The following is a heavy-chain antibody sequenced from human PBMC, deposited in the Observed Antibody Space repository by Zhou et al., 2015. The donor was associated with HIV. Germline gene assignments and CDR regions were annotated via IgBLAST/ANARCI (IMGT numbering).Heavy chain of an antibody. CDR3: ARGYCSSTSNARSLYYYYYMDV. J-gene: IGHJ6*03. CDR1: GGTFSSYA. D-gene: IGHD2-2*01. CDR2: IIPIFGTA. V-gene: IGHV1-69*01. Sequence: QVQLVQSGAEVKKPGSSVKVSCKASGGTFSSYAISWVRQAPGQGLEWMGGIIPIFGTANYAQKFQGRVTITADESTSTAYMELSSLRSEDTAVYYCARGYCSSTSNARSLYYYYYMDVWGKGTTVTVSS.